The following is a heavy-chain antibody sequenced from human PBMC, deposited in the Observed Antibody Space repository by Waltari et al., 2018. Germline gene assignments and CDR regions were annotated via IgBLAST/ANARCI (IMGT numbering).Heavy chain of an antibody. D-gene: IGHD6-19*01. J-gene: IGHJ5*02. CDR1: GDTFSNFP. CDR3: ARLMAVPGTCIGWFDP. CDR2: IVPNLDLA. V-gene: IGHV1-69*02. Sequence: QVQVVQSGSEVKKPGSSVKVSCKASGDTFSNFPITWVRQAPGQGLEWLGRIVPNLDLANYAQKFQGRVTITADKSASTVYMEVSSLRSEDTAVYYCARLMAVPGTCIGWFDPWGQGTLVTVSS.